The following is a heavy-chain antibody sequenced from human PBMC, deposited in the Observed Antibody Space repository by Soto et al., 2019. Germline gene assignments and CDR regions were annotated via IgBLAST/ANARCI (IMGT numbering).Heavy chain of an antibody. D-gene: IGHD3-10*01. Sequence: EVLLLDSGGGLVQPEGSLRLSCAASGFTFSNYAMTWVRQAPGKGPEWISTVNNGGGGTYYADSVKGRFTISRDNSKNTLYSQVSSLRAEDTAVYYCAKERLGRGIDYWGQGILVTVSS. CDR2: VNNGGGGT. V-gene: IGHV3-23*01. CDR1: GFTFSNYA. J-gene: IGHJ4*02. CDR3: AKERLGRGIDY.